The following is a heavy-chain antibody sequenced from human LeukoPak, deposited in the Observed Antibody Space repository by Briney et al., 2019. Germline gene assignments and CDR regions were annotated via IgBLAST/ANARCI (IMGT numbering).Heavy chain of an antibody. Sequence: GGSLRLSCAASGFTFSSYAMSWVRQAPGKGLEWVSAISGSGGSTYYADSVKGRFIISRDNSKNTLYVQMNSLRAEDTAVYYCAKGSLSPYYDILTGYSSPDFDYWGQGTLVTVSS. CDR1: GFTFSSYA. D-gene: IGHD3-9*01. J-gene: IGHJ4*02. CDR2: ISGSGGST. V-gene: IGHV3-23*01. CDR3: AKGSLSPYYDILTGYSSPDFDY.